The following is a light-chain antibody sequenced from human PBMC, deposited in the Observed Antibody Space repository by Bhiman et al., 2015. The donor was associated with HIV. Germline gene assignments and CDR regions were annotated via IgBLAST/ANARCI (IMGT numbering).Light chain of an antibody. V-gene: IGLV3-25*03. CDR1: ALPKQY. J-gene: IGLJ3*02. Sequence: SYELTQPPSVSVSPGQTARITCSGDALPKQYAFWYQQKPGQAPVLVMSKDSDRPSGIPERFSGSSSGTTVTLTISRVQAEDEADYYCQSYGRNHEMFGGGTKLTVL. CDR3: QSYGRNHEM. CDR2: KDS.